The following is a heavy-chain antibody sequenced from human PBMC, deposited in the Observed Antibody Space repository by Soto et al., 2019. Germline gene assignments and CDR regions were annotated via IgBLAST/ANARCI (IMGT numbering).Heavy chain of an antibody. CDR1: GFSLSTSGMC. CDR3: ARILVTQGNWFDP. J-gene: IGHJ5*02. Sequence: SGHTLVNPTQTLTLTCTFSGFSLSTSGMCVSWIRQPPGKSLEWLARIDWDDDKYYSTSLKTRLTISKDTSKNQVVLTMTNMDPVDTATYYCARILVTQGNWFDPWGQGTLVTVSS. CDR2: IDWDDDK. D-gene: IGHD4-4*01. V-gene: IGHV2-70*11.